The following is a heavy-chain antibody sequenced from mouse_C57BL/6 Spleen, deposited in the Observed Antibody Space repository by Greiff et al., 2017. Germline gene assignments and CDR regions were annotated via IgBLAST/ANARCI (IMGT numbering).Heavy chain of an antibody. CDR3: ARGITTVVGKYFDY. CDR2: ISSGGSYT. CDR1: GFTFSSYG. Sequence: EVQRVESGGDLVKPGGSLKLSCAASGFTFSSYGMSWVRQTPDKRLECVATISSGGSYTYYPDSVKGRFTISRDNAKNTLYLQMSSLKSEDTAMYYCARGITTVVGKYFDYWGQGTTLTVSS. J-gene: IGHJ2*01. D-gene: IGHD1-1*01. V-gene: IGHV5-6*01.